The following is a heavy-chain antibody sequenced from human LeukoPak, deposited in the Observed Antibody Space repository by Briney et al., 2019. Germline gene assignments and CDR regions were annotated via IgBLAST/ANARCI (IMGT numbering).Heavy chain of an antibody. Sequence: GGSLRLSCAASGFTFSSYGMHWVRQAPGKGLEWVAVISYDGSNKYYADSVKGRFTISRDNSKNTLYLQMNSLRAEDTAVYYCARGSGMIVVVILDYWGQGTLVTVSS. CDR3: ARGSGMIVVVILDY. D-gene: IGHD3-22*01. CDR1: GFTFSSYG. V-gene: IGHV3-30*19. J-gene: IGHJ4*02. CDR2: ISYDGSNK.